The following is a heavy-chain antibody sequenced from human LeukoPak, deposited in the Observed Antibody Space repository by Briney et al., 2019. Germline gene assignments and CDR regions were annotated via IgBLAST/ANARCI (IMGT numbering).Heavy chain of an antibody. J-gene: IGHJ6*03. CDR3: ATLAGRKTGTDPTHYYYYMDV. V-gene: IGHV1-8*01. D-gene: IGHD1-1*01. Sequence: ASVKVSCKASGYTFTSYDINWVRQATGQGLEWMGWMNPNSGNTGYAQKFQGRVTMTRNTSISTAYMELSSLRSEDTAVHYCATLAGRKTGTDPTHYYYYMDVWGKGTTVTVSS. CDR2: MNPNSGNT. CDR1: GYTFTSYD.